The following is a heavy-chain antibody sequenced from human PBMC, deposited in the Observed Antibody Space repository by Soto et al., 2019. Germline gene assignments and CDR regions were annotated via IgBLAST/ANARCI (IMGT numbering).Heavy chain of an antibody. V-gene: IGHV3-23*01. CDR2: VSGSGGST. CDR3: AKENGDYVSPVDY. CDR1: GFTFSSYA. D-gene: IGHD4-17*01. Sequence: EVRLLESGGGLVQPGGPLRLSCAASGFTFSSYAMSWVRQAPGKGLEWVSGVSGSGGSTYYADSVKGRFTISRDNSKNTLYLQMNSLRADDTAVYYCAKENGDYVSPVDYWGQGTPVTVSS. J-gene: IGHJ4*02.